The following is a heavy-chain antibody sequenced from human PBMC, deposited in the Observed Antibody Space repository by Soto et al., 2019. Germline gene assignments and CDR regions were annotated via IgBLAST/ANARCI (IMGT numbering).Heavy chain of an antibody. D-gene: IGHD3-10*01. J-gene: IGHJ4*02. CDR2: IYYSGST. V-gene: IGHV4-30-4*01. CDR1: GGSISSGDYY. CDR3: AIITMVRGVISGPDY. Sequence: QVQLQESGPGLVKPSQTLSLTCTVSGGSISSGDYYWSWIRQPPGKGLGWIGYIYYSGSTYYNPSLKSRVTISVDTSKNQFSLKLSSVTAADTAVYYCAIITMVRGVISGPDYWGQGTLVTVSS.